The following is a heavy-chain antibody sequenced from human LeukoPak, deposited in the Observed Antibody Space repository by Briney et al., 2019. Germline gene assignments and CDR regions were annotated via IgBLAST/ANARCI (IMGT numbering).Heavy chain of an antibody. CDR1: GFTVSSNY. Sequence: GGSLRLSCAASGFTVSSNYMSWVRQAPGKGLEWASVIYSGGNTYYADSVKGRFTISRDNSKNTLYLQMNSLRAEDTAVYYCARVWTYDSSGYYEDYFDYWGQGTLVTVSS. V-gene: IGHV3-53*01. J-gene: IGHJ4*02. CDR2: IYSGGNT. CDR3: ARVWTYDSSGYYEDYFDY. D-gene: IGHD3-22*01.